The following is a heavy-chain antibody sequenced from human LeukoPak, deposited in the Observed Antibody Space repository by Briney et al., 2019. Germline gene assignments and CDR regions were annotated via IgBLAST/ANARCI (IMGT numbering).Heavy chain of an antibody. Sequence: PSETLSLTCTVSGGSMSSHYGSWIRHPPGRGLEWVGYIYYSGSTNYNPSRERPVNLSVDTSKNQFSLKLSSVTAADPAVYYCARVRDAYFDYWGQGTLVTVSS. CDR3: ARVRDAYFDY. V-gene: IGHV4-59*11. CDR1: GGSMSSHY. J-gene: IGHJ4*02. CDR2: IYYSGST.